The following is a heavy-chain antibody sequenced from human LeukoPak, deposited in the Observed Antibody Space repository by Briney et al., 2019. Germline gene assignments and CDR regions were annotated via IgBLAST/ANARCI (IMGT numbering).Heavy chain of an antibody. Sequence: GGSLRLSCAASGFTFDDYAMHWVRQAPGKGLEWVSLISGDGGTTYYTDSVWGRFTISRDNSKNSLYLQINSLRTEDTALYYCAKDRGSSGNLFDYWGQGTLVTVSS. CDR1: GFTFDDYA. V-gene: IGHV3-43*02. CDR3: AKDRGSSGNLFDY. J-gene: IGHJ4*02. CDR2: ISGDGGTT. D-gene: IGHD3-22*01.